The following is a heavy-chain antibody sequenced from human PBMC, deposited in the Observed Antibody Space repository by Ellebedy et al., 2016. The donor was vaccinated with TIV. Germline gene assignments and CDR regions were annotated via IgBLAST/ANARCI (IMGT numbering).Heavy chain of an antibody. V-gene: IGHV4-38-2*02. D-gene: IGHD1-1*01. CDR2: ISHTGST. Sequence: GSLRLXXTVSGYSIDIGYSWGWIRQPPGKGLEWIGTISHTGSTYYNPSLKSRVTISVDTSNNHFSLRLNSVTAADTAVYYCARAIVAVPTAPRFDLWGRGILVSVSS. CDR1: GYSIDIGYS. J-gene: IGHJ2*01. CDR3: ARAIVAVPTAPRFDL.